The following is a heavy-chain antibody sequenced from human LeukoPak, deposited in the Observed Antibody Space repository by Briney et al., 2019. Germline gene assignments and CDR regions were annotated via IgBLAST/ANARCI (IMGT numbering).Heavy chain of an antibody. CDR2: INSGGNT. CDR3: ASHNRGDYDFFDF. J-gene: IGHJ4*02. V-gene: IGHV3-53*01. D-gene: IGHD5-12*01. Sequence: PGGSLRLSCAASGFTVSSSYMNWVRQAPGKGLEWVSIINSGGNTYYADSVKGRFTISRDNSKNTLYLQMNNLRAEDTAIYYCASHNRGDYDFFDFWGQGTLVTVSS. CDR1: GFTVSSSY.